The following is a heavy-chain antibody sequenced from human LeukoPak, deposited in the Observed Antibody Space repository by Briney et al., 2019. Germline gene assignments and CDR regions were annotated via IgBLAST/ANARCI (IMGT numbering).Heavy chain of an antibody. D-gene: IGHD2-15*01. V-gene: IGHV3-21*01. Sequence: PGGSLRLSCAASGFTFSSYSMNWVRQAPGKGLEWVSSISSSSSYIYYADSVKGRFTISRDNAKNSLYLQMNSLRAEDTAVYYCARGSAQEKDIVVVVAASFDYWGQGTLVTVSS. CDR1: GFTFSSYS. J-gene: IGHJ4*02. CDR3: ARGSAQEKDIVVVVAASFDY. CDR2: ISSSSSYI.